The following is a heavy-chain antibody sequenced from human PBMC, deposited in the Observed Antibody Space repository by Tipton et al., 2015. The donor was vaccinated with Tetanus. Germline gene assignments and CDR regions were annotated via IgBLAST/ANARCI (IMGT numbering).Heavy chain of an antibody. CDR1: GFIFSSYG. Sequence: SLRLSCAASGFIFSSYGIHWVRQAPGKGLEWVAVSWYDGTDKYYADSVKGRFTISRDNSKNTLYLQMNSPRAEDTAAYYCAREADCSGGSCFSGDFDNWGQGTQVTVSS. CDR3: AREADCSGGSCFSGDFDN. CDR2: SWYDGTDK. V-gene: IGHV3-33*01. D-gene: IGHD2-15*01. J-gene: IGHJ4*02.